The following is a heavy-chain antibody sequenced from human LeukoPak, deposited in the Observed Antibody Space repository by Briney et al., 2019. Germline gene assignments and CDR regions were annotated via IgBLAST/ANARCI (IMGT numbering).Heavy chain of an antibody. CDR2: FDPEDGET. CDR3: ALCGGDCPMPAY. Sequence: GASVKVSCKVSGYTLTELSMHWVRQAPGKGLEWMGGFDPEDGETIYAQKFQGRVTMTEDTSTDTAYMELSSLRSEDTAVYYCALCGGDCPMPAYWGQGTLVTVSS. D-gene: IGHD2-21*01. CDR1: GYTLTELS. J-gene: IGHJ4*02. V-gene: IGHV1-24*01.